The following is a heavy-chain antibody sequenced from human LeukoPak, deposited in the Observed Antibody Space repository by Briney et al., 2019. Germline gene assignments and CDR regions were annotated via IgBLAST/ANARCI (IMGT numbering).Heavy chain of an antibody. V-gene: IGHV4-4*02. J-gene: IGHJ4*02. CDR3: ARVAHMYYYDDY. CDR1: GGSISTNNW. CDR2: INESGST. D-gene: IGHD3-22*01. Sequence: SETLSLTCVVSGGSISTNNWWSWVRQPPGKGLEWIGEINESGSTNYNASLKSRVTISVDKSKNQFSLKLSSVTAADTAVYYCARVAHMYYYDDYWGQGILVTVSS.